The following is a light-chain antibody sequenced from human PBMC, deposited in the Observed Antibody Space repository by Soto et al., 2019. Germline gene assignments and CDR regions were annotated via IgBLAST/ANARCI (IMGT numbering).Light chain of an antibody. V-gene: IGKV3-15*01. CDR2: GAS. J-gene: IGKJ1*01. CDR1: QSVSSN. Sequence: EIVMTQSPATLSVSPGERATLSYRASQSVSSNLAWYQQKPGQAPRLLIYGASTRATGIPARFSGSGSGTEFTLTISSLQSEDFVVYYCQQYNNWPMTFGQGTKVEIK. CDR3: QQYNNWPMT.